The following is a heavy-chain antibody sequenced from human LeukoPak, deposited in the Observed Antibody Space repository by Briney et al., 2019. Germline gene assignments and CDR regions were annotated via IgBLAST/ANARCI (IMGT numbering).Heavy chain of an antibody. CDR2: INSSSSYI. V-gene: IGHV3-21*01. D-gene: IGHD3-10*01. CDR3: ARDYYGSGSYYKGSGFLY. Sequence: PGGSLRLSCAASGFTFSSYSMNWVRQAPGKGLEWVSSINSSSSYIYYAHSVKGRFTISRDNAKNSLYLQMNSLRAEDTSVYYCARDYYGSGSYYKGSGFLYWGQGTLVTVSS. CDR1: GFTFSSYS. J-gene: IGHJ4*02.